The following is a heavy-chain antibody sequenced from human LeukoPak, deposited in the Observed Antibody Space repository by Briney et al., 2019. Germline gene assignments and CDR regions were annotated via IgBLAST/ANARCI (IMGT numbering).Heavy chain of an antibody. J-gene: IGHJ4*02. CDR2: IYYSGST. CDR3: ARLSSFYDSSGYLVRYFDY. D-gene: IGHD3-22*01. Sequence: SETLSLTCTVSGGSISSYYWSWIRQPPGKGLEWIGSIYYSGSTYYNPSLKSRVTISVDTSKNQFSLKLSSVTAADTAVYYCARLSSFYDSSGYLVRYFDYWGQGTLVTVSS. V-gene: IGHV4-59*05. CDR1: GGSISSYY.